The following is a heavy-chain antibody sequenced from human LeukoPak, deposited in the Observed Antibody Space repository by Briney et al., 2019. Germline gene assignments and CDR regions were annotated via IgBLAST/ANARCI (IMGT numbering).Heavy chain of an antibody. CDR3: ASTMAVRGGAPTTSVDY. J-gene: IGHJ4*02. Sequence: SETLSLTCTVSGYSISSGYYWGWIRQPPGKGLEWIGSIYHSGSTYYNPSLKSRVTISVDTSKNQFSLKLSSVTAADTAVYYCASTMAVRGGAPTTSVDYWGQGTLVTVSS. CDR1: GYSISSGYY. D-gene: IGHD3-10*01. V-gene: IGHV4-38-2*02. CDR2: IYHSGST.